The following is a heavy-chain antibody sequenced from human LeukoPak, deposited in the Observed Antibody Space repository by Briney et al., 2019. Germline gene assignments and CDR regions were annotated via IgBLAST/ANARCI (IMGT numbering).Heavy chain of an antibody. CDR2: IYYSGST. Sequence: PSETLSLTCTVSGGSISSYYWSWIRQRQGTGLEWIGYIYYSGSTNYNPSLKSRVTISVDTSKNQFSLKLSSVTAADTAVYYCARRARNWFDPWGQGTLVTVSS. CDR1: GGSISSYY. CDR3: ARRARNWFDP. V-gene: IGHV4-59*08. J-gene: IGHJ5*02.